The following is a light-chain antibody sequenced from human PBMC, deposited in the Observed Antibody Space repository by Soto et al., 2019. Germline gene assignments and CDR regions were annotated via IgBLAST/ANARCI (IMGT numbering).Light chain of an antibody. Sequence: QSALTQPASVSGSPGQSITISCTGTSSDVGGHNYVSWYQQHPGKAPKNMIYEVNNGPSGVSDRFSGSKSGNTASLTISGLQAEDESDYYCGSYSSTDTPFVFGTGTKLTVL. CDR2: EVN. V-gene: IGLV2-14*01. CDR1: SSDVGGHNY. CDR3: GSYSSTDTPFV. J-gene: IGLJ1*01.